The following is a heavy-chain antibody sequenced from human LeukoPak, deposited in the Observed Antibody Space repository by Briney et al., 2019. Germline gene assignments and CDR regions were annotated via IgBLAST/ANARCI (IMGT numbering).Heavy chain of an antibody. CDR2: INAGNGNT. V-gene: IGHV1-3*01. Sequence: ASVKVSCKASGYTFTSYAMHWVRQASGQRLEWMGWINAGNGNTKYSQKFQGRVTITRDTSASTAYMELSSLRSEDTAVYYCARDNSYYDILTGYQPHGMDVWGQGATVTVSS. D-gene: IGHD3-9*01. CDR1: GYTFTSYA. CDR3: ARDNSYYDILTGYQPHGMDV. J-gene: IGHJ6*02.